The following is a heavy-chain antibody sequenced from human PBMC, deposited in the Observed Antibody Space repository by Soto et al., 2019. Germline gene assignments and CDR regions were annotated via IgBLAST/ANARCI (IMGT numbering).Heavy chain of an antibody. V-gene: IGHV3-21*01. CDR2: ISSSSSYI. Sequence: EVQLVESGGGLVKPGGSLRLSCAASGFTFSSYSMNWVRQAPGKGLEWVSSISSSSSYIYYADSVKGRFTISRDNAKNSLYLQMNSLRAEDTAVYYCAGGGGSGYYFGIDYWGQGTLVTVSS. CDR3: AGGGGSGYYFGIDY. CDR1: GFTFSSYS. J-gene: IGHJ4*02. D-gene: IGHD3-22*01.